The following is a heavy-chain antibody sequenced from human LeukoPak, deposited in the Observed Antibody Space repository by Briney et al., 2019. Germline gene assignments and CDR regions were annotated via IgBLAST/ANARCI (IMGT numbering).Heavy chain of an antibody. CDR1: GGSLISYY. Sequence: SETLSLTCTVSGGSLISYYWSWIRQPPGQGLEWIAYIHSSGYTNYNPSLRSRVTISVDTSKNHFSLTVTSVTAADTAVYYCAQRQGPNSGSYDYFDPWGQETLVTVSS. CDR3: AQRQGPNSGSYDYFDP. D-gene: IGHD1-26*01. CDR2: IHSSGYT. V-gene: IGHV4-4*09. J-gene: IGHJ5*02.